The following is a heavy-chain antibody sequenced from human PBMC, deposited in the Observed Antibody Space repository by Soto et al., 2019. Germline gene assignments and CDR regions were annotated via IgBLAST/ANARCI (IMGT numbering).Heavy chain of an antibody. Sequence: PSETLSLTCTVSGGSISSGGYYWSWIRQHPGKGLEWIGYIYYSGSTYYNPSLKSRVTISVDTSKNQFSLKLSSVTAADTAVYYCARVGTVRGVHKSDYWGQGTLVTVSS. CDR2: IYYSGST. CDR3: ARVGTVRGVHKSDY. V-gene: IGHV4-31*03. J-gene: IGHJ4*02. CDR1: GGSISSGGYY. D-gene: IGHD3-10*01.